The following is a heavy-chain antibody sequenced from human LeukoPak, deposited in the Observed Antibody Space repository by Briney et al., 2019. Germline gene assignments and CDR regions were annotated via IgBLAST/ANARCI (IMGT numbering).Heavy chain of an antibody. D-gene: IGHD5-24*01. V-gene: IGHV3-64D*08. CDR1: GFTFRSHA. CDR3: LKGGWATIGPPKD. Sequence: PGGSLRLSCSAAGFTFRSHAMHWVRPAPGKGLEYVSTINDDGSLTYYADSVKGRFTISRDNSKNTVYLQMNNLRPDDSAVYHCLKGGWATIGPPKDWGQGTQVSVSS. CDR2: INDDGSLT. J-gene: IGHJ4*02.